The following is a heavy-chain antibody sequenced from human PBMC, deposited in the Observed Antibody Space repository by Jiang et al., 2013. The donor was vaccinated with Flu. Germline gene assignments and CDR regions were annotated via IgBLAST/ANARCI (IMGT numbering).Heavy chain of an antibody. CDR3: ARTDVWGCSSTSCLIDAFDI. J-gene: IGHJ3*02. Sequence: GAEVKKPGESLKISCKGSGYSFTSYWIGWVRQMPGKGLEWMGIIYPGDSDTRYSPSFQGQVTISADKSISTAYLQWSSLKASDTAMYYCARTDVWGCSSTSCLIDAFDIWGQGQWSPSLQ. CDR1: GYSFTSYW. V-gene: IGHV5-51*03. CDR2: IYPGDSDT. D-gene: IGHD2-2*01.